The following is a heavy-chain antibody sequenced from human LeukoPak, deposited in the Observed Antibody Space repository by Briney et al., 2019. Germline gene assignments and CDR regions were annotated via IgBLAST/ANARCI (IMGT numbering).Heavy chain of an antibody. V-gene: IGHV3-30-3*01. CDR3: ARGIRWLVRYYFDY. D-gene: IGHD6-19*01. Sequence: GGSLRLSCEASRFSFVSFAMHWVRQAPGKGLEWVTVLSNDGNDKYYADSVEGRFTISRDNSKNTLYLEMNSLRAEDTAVYYCARGIRWLVRYYFDYWGQGTLVTVSS. CDR1: RFSFVSFA. CDR2: LSNDGNDK. J-gene: IGHJ4*02.